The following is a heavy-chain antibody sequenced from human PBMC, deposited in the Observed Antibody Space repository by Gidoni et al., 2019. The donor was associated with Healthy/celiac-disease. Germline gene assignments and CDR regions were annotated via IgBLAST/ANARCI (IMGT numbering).Heavy chain of an antibody. Sequence: QVQLVESGGGLVKPGGSLRLSCAASGFTFSDYYMSWIRQAPGKGLEWVSYISSSSSYTNYADSVKGRFTISRDNAKNSLYLQMNSLRAEDTAVYYCARAYYYDSSGYMPWGQGTLVTVSS. CDR1: GFTFSDYY. CDR3: ARAYYYDSSGYMP. V-gene: IGHV3-11*06. D-gene: IGHD3-22*01. CDR2: ISSSSSYT. J-gene: IGHJ5*02.